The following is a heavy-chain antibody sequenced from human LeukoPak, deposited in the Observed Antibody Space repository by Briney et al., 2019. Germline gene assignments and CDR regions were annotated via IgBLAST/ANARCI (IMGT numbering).Heavy chain of an antibody. CDR1: GYTFTSYG. CDR3: ARGPGITTSHYFDY. D-gene: IGHD3-10*01. J-gene: IGHJ4*02. Sequence: ASVKVSCKTSGYTFTSYGISWVRQAPGQGLEWMGWISAYNGNTNYAQKLQGRVTMTTDTSTSTAYMELRSLRSDDTAVYYCARGPGITTSHYFDYWGQGTLVTVSS. CDR2: ISAYNGNT. V-gene: IGHV1-18*01.